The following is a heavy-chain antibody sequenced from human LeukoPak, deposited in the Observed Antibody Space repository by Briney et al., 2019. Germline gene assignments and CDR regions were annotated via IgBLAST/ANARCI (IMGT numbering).Heavy chain of an antibody. V-gene: IGHV1-8*03. CDR1: GYTFTSYG. CDR3: ARGVKIFGVVIKYYYYYYMDV. CDR2: INAYSGNT. J-gene: IGHJ6*03. Sequence: ASVKVSCKASGYTFTSYGISWVRQAPGQGLEWMGWINAYSGNTNYAQKFQGRVTITRNTSISTAYMELSSLRSEDTAVYYCARGVKIFGVVIKYYYYYYMDVWGKGTTVTVSS. D-gene: IGHD3-3*01.